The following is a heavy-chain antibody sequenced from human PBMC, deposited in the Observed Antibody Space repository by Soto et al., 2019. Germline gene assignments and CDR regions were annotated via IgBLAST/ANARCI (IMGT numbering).Heavy chain of an antibody. CDR1: GYSFTSYW. J-gene: IGHJ6*02. V-gene: IGHV5-51*01. D-gene: IGHD3-10*01. CDR2: IYPGDSDI. Sequence: PGESLKISCKGSGYSFTSYWICWVRQMPGKSLKWMGIIYPGDSDIRYSPSFQGQVTISADKSISTAYLQWSSLKASDTAMYYCARRYYYGSGSYYTGYGMDVWGQGTTVTVSS. CDR3: ARRYYYGSGSYYTGYGMDV.